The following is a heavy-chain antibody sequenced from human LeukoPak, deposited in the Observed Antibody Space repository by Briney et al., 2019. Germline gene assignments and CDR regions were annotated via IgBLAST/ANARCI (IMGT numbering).Heavy chain of an antibody. J-gene: IGHJ4*02. D-gene: IGHD1-1*01. Sequence: GTLSLTCAVSGGSISSNNWWGWVRQPPGKGLEWIGEIYHSGSPNYNPSLKSRVTISVDKSRNHFSLNLSSVTAADTAVYYCARVNINNWHSCDYWGQGTLVTVSS. V-gene: IGHV4-4*02. CDR1: GGSISSNNW. CDR3: ARVNINNWHSCDY. CDR2: IYHSGSP.